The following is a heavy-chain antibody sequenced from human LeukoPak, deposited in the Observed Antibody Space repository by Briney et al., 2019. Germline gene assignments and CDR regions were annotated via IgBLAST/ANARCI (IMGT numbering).Heavy chain of an antibody. CDR1: GGSISSYY. CDR2: IYYSGST. V-gene: IGHV4-59*01. Sequence: SETLSLTCSVSGGSISSYYGSWIRQPPGKGLEWIGYIYYSGSTNYNPSLKSRVTISVDTSKNQFSLKLSSVTAADTAVYYCAREKVGATDYWGQGTLVTVSS. J-gene: IGHJ4*02. D-gene: IGHD1-26*01. CDR3: AREKVGATDY.